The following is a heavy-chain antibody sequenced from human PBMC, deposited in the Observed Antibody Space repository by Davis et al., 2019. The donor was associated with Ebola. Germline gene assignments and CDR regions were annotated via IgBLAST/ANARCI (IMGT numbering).Heavy chain of an antibody. CDR1: GFTFTSYS. D-gene: IGHD6-6*01. V-gene: IGHV3-21*04. CDR3: ARAERAARVIYYYYYMDV. CDR2: ISDSGGRT. J-gene: IGHJ6*03. Sequence: GESLKISCAASGFTFTSYSMGWVRQAPGKGLEWVSLISDSGGRTYYADSVKGRFTISRDNAKNSLYLQMNSLRAEDTAVYYCARAERAARVIYYYYYMDVWGKGTTVTVSS.